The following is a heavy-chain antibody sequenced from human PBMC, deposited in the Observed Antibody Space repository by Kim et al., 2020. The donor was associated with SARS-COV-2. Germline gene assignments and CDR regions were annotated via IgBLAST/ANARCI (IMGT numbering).Heavy chain of an antibody. V-gene: IGHV4-34*01. D-gene: IGHD3-22*01. CDR1: GGSFSGYY. J-gene: IGHJ4*02. CDR2: INHSGST. CDR3: ARGGYDDRRGWAYY. Sequence: SETLSLTCAVYGGSFSGYYWSWIRQPPGKGLEWIGEINHSGSTNYNPSLKSRVTISVDTSKNQFSLKLSSGTAADTAVDYRARGGYDDRRGWAYYWGQGT.